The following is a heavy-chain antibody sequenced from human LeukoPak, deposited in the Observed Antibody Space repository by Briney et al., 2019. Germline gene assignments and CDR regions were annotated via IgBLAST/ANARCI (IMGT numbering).Heavy chain of an antibody. CDR1: GFTFSSYW. V-gene: IGHV3-74*01. D-gene: IGHD3-10*01. CDR2: INSDGSST. Sequence: GGSLRLSCAASGFTFSSYWMHWVRQAPGKGLVWVSRINSDGSSTSYADSMKGRFTISRDNAKNTLYLQMNSLRAEDTAVYYCARARRGGYNWFDPWGQGTLVTVSS. CDR3: ARARRGGYNWFDP. J-gene: IGHJ5*02.